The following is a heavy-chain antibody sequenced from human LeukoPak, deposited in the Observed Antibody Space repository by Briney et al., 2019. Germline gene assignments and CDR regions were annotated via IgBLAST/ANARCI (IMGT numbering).Heavy chain of an antibody. CDR2: LYNSGST. V-gene: IGHV4-59*01. J-gene: IGHJ4*02. D-gene: IGHD1-26*01. Sequence: SETLSLTCTVSGGSISSYYWSWIRQPPGKGMEWMGYLYNSGSTNYNPSLRSRVTISVDTSKNQFSLKLSSVTAADTAVYYCARLSLGAKSGRDYWGQGTLVTVSS. CDR1: GGSISSYY. CDR3: ARLSLGAKSGRDY.